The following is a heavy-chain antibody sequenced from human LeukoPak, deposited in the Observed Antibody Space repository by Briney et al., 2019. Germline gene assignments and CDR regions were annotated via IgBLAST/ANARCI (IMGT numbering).Heavy chain of an antibody. Sequence: GGSLRLSCAASGFTFSSYSMNWVRQAPGKGLEWVSSISSSSSYIYYADSVKGRFTISRDNAKNSLYLQMNSLRAEDTAVYYCAREGSGFLENANWFDPWGQGTLVTVSS. CDR3: AREGSGFLENANWFDP. CDR1: GFTFSSYS. J-gene: IGHJ5*02. D-gene: IGHD3-3*01. CDR2: ISSSSSYI. V-gene: IGHV3-21*01.